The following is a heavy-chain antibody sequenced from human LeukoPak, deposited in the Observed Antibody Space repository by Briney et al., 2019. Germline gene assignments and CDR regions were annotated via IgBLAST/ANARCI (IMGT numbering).Heavy chain of an antibody. D-gene: IGHD3-22*01. V-gene: IGHV4-34*01. CDR3: ARGDYYDSSGSIYYYYGMDV. J-gene: IGHJ6*02. CDR2: INHSGST. Sequence: SETLSLTCAVYGGSFSGYYWSWIRQPPGKGLEWIGEINHSGSTNYNPSLKSRVTISVDTSKNQFSLKLSSVTAADTAVYYCARGDYYDSSGSIYYYYGMDVWGQGTTVTVSS. CDR1: GGSFSGYY.